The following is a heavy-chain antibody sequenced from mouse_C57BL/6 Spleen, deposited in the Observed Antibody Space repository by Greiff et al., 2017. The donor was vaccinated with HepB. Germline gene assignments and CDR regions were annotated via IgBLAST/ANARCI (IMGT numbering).Heavy chain of an antibody. D-gene: IGHD2-12*01. CDR1: GFTFSDYG. Sequence: EVMLVESGGGLVKPGGSLKLSCAASGFTFSDYGMHWVRQAPEKGLEWVAYISSGSSTIYYADTVQGRFTISRANAKNTPFLQMTRLRSEDTAMYYCASTTAHYYAMDYWGQGTSVTVSS. CDR3: ASTTAHYYAMDY. V-gene: IGHV5-17*01. J-gene: IGHJ4*01. CDR2: ISSGSSTI.